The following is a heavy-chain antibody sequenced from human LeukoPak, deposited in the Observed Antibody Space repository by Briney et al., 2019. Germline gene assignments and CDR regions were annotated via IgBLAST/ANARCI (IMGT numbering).Heavy chain of an antibody. Sequence: SETLSLTCTVSGRSISSYYWSWIRQPPGKGLEWIGYIYTSGSTNYNPSLKSRVTISVDTSKNQFSLNLSSVTAADTAVYYCARHIGYCSSTSCRPGAFDIWGQGTMVTVSS. D-gene: IGHD2-2*01. V-gene: IGHV4-4*09. J-gene: IGHJ3*02. CDR3: ARHIGYCSSTSCRPGAFDI. CDR1: GRSISSYY. CDR2: IYTSGST.